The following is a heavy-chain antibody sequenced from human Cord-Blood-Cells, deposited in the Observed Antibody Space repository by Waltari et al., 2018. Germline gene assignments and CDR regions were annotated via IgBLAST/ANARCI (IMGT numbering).Heavy chain of an antibody. CDR3: AADPFRSGYLDAFDI. Sequence: QMQLVQSGPEVKKPGTSVKVSCKASGFTFTSSAVQWVRQARGQRLEWIGWIVVGSGNTNYAQKFHERVTITMDMSTSTAYRGLSSLRSEDTAVYYCAADPFRSGYLDAFDIWGQGTMVTVSS. J-gene: IGHJ3*02. V-gene: IGHV1-58*01. D-gene: IGHD3-3*01. CDR1: GFTFTSSA. CDR2: IVVGSGNT.